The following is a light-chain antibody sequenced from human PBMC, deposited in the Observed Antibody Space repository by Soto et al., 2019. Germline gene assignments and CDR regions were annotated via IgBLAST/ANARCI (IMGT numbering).Light chain of an antibody. V-gene: IGLV1-40*01. CDR1: SSNIGADSD. CDR2: GNS. CDR3: QSYDSSLSGPV. Sequence: QSVLTQPPSVSGAPGQRVTISCTGGSSNIGADSDVHWYQQLPGTAPKLLIYGNSNRPSGVPDRFSGSKSGTSASLAITGLQAEGEADYYCQSYDSSLSGPVFGGGTKVTVL. J-gene: IGLJ2*01.